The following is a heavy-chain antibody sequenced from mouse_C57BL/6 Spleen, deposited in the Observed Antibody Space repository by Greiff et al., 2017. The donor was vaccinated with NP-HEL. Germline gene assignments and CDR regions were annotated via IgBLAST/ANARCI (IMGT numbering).Heavy chain of an antibody. D-gene: IGHD1-1*01. CDR2: INPNNGGT. V-gene: IGHV1-18*01. J-gene: IGHJ2*01. CDR3: ARSVYYYGSSPYYFDY. CDR1: GYTFTDYN. Sequence: EVQLQQSGPELVKPGASVKIPCKASGYTFTDYNMDWVKQSHGKSLEWIGDINPNNGGTIYNQKFKGKATLTVDKSSSTDYMELRSLTSEDTAVYYCARSVYYYGSSPYYFDYWGQGTTLTVSS.